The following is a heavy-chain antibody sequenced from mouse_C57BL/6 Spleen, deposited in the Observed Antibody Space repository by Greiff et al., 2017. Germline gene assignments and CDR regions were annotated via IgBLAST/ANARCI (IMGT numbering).Heavy chain of an antibody. CDR1: GYTFTSYW. J-gene: IGHJ4*01. CDR2: IDPSDSAT. D-gene: IGHD2-5*01. V-gene: IGHV1-52*01. CDR3: ARPTTYSNYVGAMDY. Sequence: QVQLQQPGAELVSPGSSVKLSCKASGYTFTSYWMHWVKQRPIQGLEWIGNIDPSDSATHYNQKFKDKATLSVDKSSSTAYMQLSSLTSEDSAVYYCARPTTYSNYVGAMDYWGQGTSVTVSS.